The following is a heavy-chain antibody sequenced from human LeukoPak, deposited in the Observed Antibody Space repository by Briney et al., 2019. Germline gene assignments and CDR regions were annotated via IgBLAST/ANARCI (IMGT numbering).Heavy chain of an antibody. J-gene: IGHJ2*01. V-gene: IGHV4-39*01. D-gene: IGHD3-3*01. Sequence: SETLSLTCTVSGGSVSSSVSYWGGLRQPPGKGLEWIGTVFYSGNTYYNPSLKSRVTISVDRSKNQFFLSLYFVTAADTAMYYCARPSGSPYWYFDLWGRGMLVTVSP. CDR1: GGSVSSSVSY. CDR3: ARPSGSPYWYFDL. CDR2: VFYSGNT.